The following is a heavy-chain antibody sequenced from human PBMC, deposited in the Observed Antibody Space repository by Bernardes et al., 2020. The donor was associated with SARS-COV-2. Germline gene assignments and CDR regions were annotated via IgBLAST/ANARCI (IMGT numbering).Heavy chain of an antibody. CDR2: ISSTSSNI. Sequence: GGSLRLSCVASGFTFSTSSMNWVRQAPGKGLEWVSYISSTSSNIYYADSVKGRFTVSRENAKNSLYLQINSLRDEDTAVYYCARDFGDFDHWGQGTLVTVSS. CDR1: GFTFSTSS. CDR3: ARDFGDFDH. D-gene: IGHD3-10*01. J-gene: IGHJ4*02. V-gene: IGHV3-48*02.